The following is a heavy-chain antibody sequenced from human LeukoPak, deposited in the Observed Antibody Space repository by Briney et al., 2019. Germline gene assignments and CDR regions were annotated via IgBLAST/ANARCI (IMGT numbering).Heavy chain of an antibody. CDR2: IYYSGST. J-gene: IGHJ5*02. Sequence: SETLSLTCTVSGGSISSYYWSWIRQPPGKGLEGIGYIYYSGSTNYNPSLKSRVTISVDTSKNQFSLKLSSVTAAGTAVYYCARGGSSSSWYGNWFDPWGQGTLVTVSS. D-gene: IGHD6-13*01. CDR3: ARGGSSSSWYGNWFDP. CDR1: GGSISSYY. V-gene: IGHV4-59*01.